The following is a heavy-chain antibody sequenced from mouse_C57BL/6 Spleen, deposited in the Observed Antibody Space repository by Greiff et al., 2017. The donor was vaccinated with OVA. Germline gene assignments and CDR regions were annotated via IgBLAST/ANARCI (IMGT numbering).Heavy chain of an antibody. CDR1: GYAFSSSW. Sequence: QVQLQQSGPELVKPGASVKISCKASGYAFSSSWMNWVKQRPGKGLEWIGRIYPGDGDTNYNGKFKGKATLTADKSSSTAYMQLSSLTSEDSAVYFCANYYYGSSYGYFDVWGTGTTVTVS. J-gene: IGHJ1*03. D-gene: IGHD1-1*01. V-gene: IGHV1-82*01. CDR3: ANYYYGSSYGYFDV. CDR2: IYPGDGDT.